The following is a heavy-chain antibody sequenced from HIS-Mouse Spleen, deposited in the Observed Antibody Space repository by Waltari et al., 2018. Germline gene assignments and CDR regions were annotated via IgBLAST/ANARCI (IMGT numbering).Heavy chain of an antibody. D-gene: IGHD6-13*01. Sequence: QVQLVESGGGVVQPGRSLRLSCAASGFTFSSYGMPWVREAPGKGLEWVAVIWYDGSNKYYAESVKGRFTISRDNSKNTLYLQMNSLRAEDTAVYYCAKFSTYSSSWYYFDYWGQGTLVTVSS. V-gene: IGHV3-33*06. CDR1: GFTFSSYG. CDR2: IWYDGSNK. CDR3: AKFSTYSSSWYYFDY. J-gene: IGHJ4*02.